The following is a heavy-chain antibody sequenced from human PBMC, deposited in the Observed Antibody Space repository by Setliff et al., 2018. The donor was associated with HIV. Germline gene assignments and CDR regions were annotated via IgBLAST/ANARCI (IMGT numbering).Heavy chain of an antibody. CDR1: GGSMTGHY. J-gene: IGHJ4*02. CDR2: IYSSGST. V-gene: IGHV4-59*11. CDR3: ARDIATVATPDRAD. Sequence: KASETLSLTCTVSGGSMTGHYWSWIRQSPGKGLEWIGSIYSSGSTNYNTSVKSRVTISIDTSKKQFALRLTSVTAADTALYFCARDIATVATPDRADWGQGTLVTVSS. D-gene: IGHD4-17*01.